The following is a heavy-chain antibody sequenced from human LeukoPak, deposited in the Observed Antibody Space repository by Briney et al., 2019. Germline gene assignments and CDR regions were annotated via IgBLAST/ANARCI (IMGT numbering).Heavy chain of an antibody. J-gene: IGHJ4*02. Sequence: GASVKVSCKASGGTFSSYAINWVRQVTGQGLEWMGWMNPNSGYTGYAQKFQGRITITRDTSTSTAYMELSSLRSEDTAVYYCARARTHFDSWGQGTLVTVSS. D-gene: IGHD1-14*01. CDR3: ARARTHFDS. CDR2: MNPNSGYT. V-gene: IGHV1-8*03. CDR1: GGTFSSYA.